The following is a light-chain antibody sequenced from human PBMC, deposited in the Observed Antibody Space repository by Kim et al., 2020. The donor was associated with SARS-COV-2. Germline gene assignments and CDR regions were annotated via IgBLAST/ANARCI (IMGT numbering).Light chain of an antibody. Sequence: SIGDKVTITCRASQNIDTYLNWFQQKPEKAPKLLIFAASALYSGVPSRFRGSGSGSDFALTINSLQSDDFATYFCHQTYSAPRLTFGQGTRLEIK. J-gene: IGKJ5*01. CDR2: AAS. CDR3: HQTYSAPRLT. CDR1: QNIDTY. V-gene: IGKV1-39*01.